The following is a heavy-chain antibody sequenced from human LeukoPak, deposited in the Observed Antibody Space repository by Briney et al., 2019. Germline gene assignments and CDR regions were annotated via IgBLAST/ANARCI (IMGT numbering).Heavy chain of an antibody. CDR2: VIPIFGKV. J-gene: IGHJ4*02. D-gene: IGHD2-2*01. CDR3: AREPICSSTNCWSSSSDWAD. V-gene: IGHV1-69*13. Sequence: SVKLSCKSSGASFGSHTFTWVRHAPGQGLEWMGGVIPIFGKVKYGKTLQDRVTITAEESTSTVYMEVNSLRSEDTAVYYRAREPICSSTNCWSSSSDWADWGQGALVTVSS. CDR1: GASFGSHT.